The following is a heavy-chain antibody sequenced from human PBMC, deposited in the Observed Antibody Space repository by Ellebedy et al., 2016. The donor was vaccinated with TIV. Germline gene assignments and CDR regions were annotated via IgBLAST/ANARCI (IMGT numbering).Heavy chain of an antibody. V-gene: IGHV3-33*01. CDR1: GFTFSSYG. Sequence: GESLKISCAASGFTFSSYGMPSVRQAPGTGLEWVAVIWYDGSNKYYADSVKGRVTISRDNSKNSLYLQMNSLRAEDTAVYYCARDPSFGGSYSPQYYFDYWGQGTLVTVSS. CDR3: ARDPSFGGSYSPQYYFDY. J-gene: IGHJ4*02. CDR2: IWYDGSNK. D-gene: IGHD1-26*01.